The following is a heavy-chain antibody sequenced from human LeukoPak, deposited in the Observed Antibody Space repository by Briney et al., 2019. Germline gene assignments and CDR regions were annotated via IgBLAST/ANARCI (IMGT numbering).Heavy chain of an antibody. CDR1: GFIFSSYE. D-gene: IGHD3-22*01. CDR2: ISNSGSTI. Sequence: GGSLRLSCAASGFIFSSYEMSWVRHVPGKGLEWISYISNSGSTIYYADSVKGRFTISRDNARNSLYLQMSSLRAEDTALYYCARGGGGYDSSGYYTADRFDPWGQGTLVTVSS. J-gene: IGHJ5*02. CDR3: ARGGGGYDSSGYYTADRFDP. V-gene: IGHV3-48*03.